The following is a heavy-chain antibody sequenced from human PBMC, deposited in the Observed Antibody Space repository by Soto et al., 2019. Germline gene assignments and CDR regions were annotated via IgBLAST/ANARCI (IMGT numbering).Heavy chain of an antibody. J-gene: IGHJ6*02. CDR2: IIPIFGIA. V-gene: IGHV1-69*08. Sequence: QVQLVQSGAEVKKPGSSVKVSCKASGGTFSRYSITWVRQAPGHGLEWIGRIIPIFGIASYAQKFQGRVTITADESTSTAYMELSSLRSDDTAVYYCAREDRDRETGLVPAAIDGMDVWDQVTTVTVSS. CDR1: GGTFSRYS. D-gene: IGHD2-2*01. CDR3: AREDRDRETGLVPAAIDGMDV.